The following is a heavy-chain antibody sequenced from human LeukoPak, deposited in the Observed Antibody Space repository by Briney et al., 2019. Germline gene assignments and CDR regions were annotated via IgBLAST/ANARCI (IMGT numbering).Heavy chain of an antibody. J-gene: IGHJ4*02. CDR3: AKRGCDTTTCSYYFDY. CDR1: GFTVSGNY. D-gene: IGHD2-2*01. Sequence: PGGSLRLSCAASGFTVSGNYMSWVRQVPGKGLEWVSVIGSGGSGGTSYADSVRGRFTMSRDNSKNTLFLQMNSLRAEDTAVYYCAKRGCDTTTCSYYFDYWGRGTLVTVSS. V-gene: IGHV3-53*01. CDR2: IGSGGSGGT.